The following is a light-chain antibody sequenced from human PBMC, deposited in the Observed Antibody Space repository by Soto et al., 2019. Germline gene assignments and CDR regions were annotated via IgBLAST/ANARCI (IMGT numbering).Light chain of an antibody. CDR2: GAS. Sequence: IATKQSPASLSVSSGEGATLSCRASQSDSSKLAWYQQKPGQTPRLLIYGASTRATGIPARFRGSASGNEFTLIISRLQYEDSAVYYCQQYNSWLWTFGQGTKVDI. J-gene: IGKJ1*01. V-gene: IGKV3-15*01. CDR3: QQYNSWLWT. CDR1: QSDSSK.